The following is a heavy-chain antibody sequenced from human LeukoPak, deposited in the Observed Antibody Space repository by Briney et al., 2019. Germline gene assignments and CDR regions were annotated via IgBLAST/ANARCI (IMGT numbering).Heavy chain of an antibody. V-gene: IGHV3-11*01. CDR2: SSSSGSTI. CDR1: GFTLSDYY. J-gene: IGHJ4*02. CDR3: ARRRDFIDY. D-gene: IGHD3/OR15-3a*01. Sequence: GGSLRLSCAASGFTLSDYYMSWFRQAPGKGLEWVSYSSSSGSTIYYADSVKGRFAISRDNAKNSLYLQMNSLRAEDTAVYYCARRRDFIDYWGQGTLVTVSS.